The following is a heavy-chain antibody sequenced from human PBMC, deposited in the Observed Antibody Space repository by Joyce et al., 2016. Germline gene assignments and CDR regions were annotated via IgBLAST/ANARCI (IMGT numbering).Heavy chain of an antibody. D-gene: IGHD3-10*01. J-gene: IGHJ3*02. CDR2: ISNHNGKK. V-gene: IGHV1-18*01. Sequence: QVQLVQSAAEVKKPGASVKVSCKASGYTMTDYGISWVRQAPGQGLEWMGWISNHNGKKNYAEKVQGRVSVTKDTSTSTVYMDLRSLKSDDTAVDYCARDGRRFREPSPFDIWGRGTVVTVSS. CDR3: ARDGRRFREPSPFDI. CDR1: GYTMTDYG.